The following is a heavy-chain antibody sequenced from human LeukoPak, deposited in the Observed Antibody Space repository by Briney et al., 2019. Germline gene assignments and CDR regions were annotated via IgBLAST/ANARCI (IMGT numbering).Heavy chain of an antibody. CDR3: ARCADDILTGYYIPLNY. CDR2: INTNTGNP. Sequence: ASVKVSCKTSGGTFISDAISWVRQAPGQGLEWMGWINTNTGNPTYAQGFTGRFVFSLDTSVSTAYLQISSLKAEDTAVYYCARCADDILTGYYIPLNYWGQGTLVTVSS. D-gene: IGHD3-9*01. J-gene: IGHJ4*02. V-gene: IGHV7-4-1*02. CDR1: GGTFISDA.